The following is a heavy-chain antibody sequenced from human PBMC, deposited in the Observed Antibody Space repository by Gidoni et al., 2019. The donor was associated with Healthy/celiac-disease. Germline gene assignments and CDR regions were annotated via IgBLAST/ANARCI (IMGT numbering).Heavy chain of an antibody. CDR1: GFTLSSYA. Sequence: EVHLVESGGGLVQPGGSLSLHWAAAGFTLSSYAMSWVRQATVKGLEFVSGISGSGDGTYYAEFVEGRFTISRDNSKNTLYLHINILRAEDTAVYYCAKDFQVVVADAFDIWGQGTMVTVSS. CDR3: AKDFQVVVADAFDI. V-gene: IGHV3-23*04. D-gene: IGHD2-15*01. J-gene: IGHJ3*02. CDR2: ISGSGDGT.